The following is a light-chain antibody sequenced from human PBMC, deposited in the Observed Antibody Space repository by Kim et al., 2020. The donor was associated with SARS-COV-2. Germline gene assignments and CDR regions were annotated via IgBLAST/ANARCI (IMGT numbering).Light chain of an antibody. V-gene: IGKV3-15*01. Sequence: SPGERVTLSCRASLSISSDLAWYQRKPGQAPRLLISGASTRATNIPSSFSGSGSGREFTLTITTLQSEVFAMYYCQQYSDWRPITFGEGPRLEIK. CDR1: LSISSD. CDR2: GAS. J-gene: IGKJ5*01. CDR3: QQYSDWRPIT.